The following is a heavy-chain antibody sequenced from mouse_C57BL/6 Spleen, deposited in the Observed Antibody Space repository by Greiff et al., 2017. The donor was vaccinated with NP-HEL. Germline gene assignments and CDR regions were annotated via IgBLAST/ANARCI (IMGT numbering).Heavy chain of an antibody. D-gene: IGHD1-1*01. CDR2: IDPSDSYT. V-gene: IGHV1-59*01. Sequence: QVQLQQPGAELVRPGTSVKLSCKASGYTFTSYWMHWVKQRPGQGLEWIGVIDPSDSYTNYNQKFKGKATLTVDTSSSTAYMQLSSLTSEDSAVYYCARRVIYYYFDYWGKGTTLTVSS. J-gene: IGHJ2*01. CDR3: ARRVIYYYFDY. CDR1: GYTFTSYW.